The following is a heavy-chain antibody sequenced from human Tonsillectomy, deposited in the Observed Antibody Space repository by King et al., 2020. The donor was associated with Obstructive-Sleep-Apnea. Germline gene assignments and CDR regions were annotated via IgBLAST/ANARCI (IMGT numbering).Heavy chain of an antibody. J-gene: IGHJ5*02. CDR2: IYYSGST. V-gene: IGHV4-59*01. Sequence: VQLQESGPGLVKPSETLSVTCTVSGGSISTYYWSWIRQPPGKGLEWIGYIYYSGSTNYNPSLKSRVSISVDTSKNQFSLKVSSVTAADTAVYYCARAPYGSGIIDWLDPWGQGTLVTVSS. D-gene: IGHD3-10*01. CDR3: ARAPYGSGIIDWLDP. CDR1: GGSISTYY.